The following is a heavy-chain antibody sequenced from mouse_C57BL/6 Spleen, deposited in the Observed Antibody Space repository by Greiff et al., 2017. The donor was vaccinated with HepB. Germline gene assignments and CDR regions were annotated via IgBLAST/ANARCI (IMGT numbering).Heavy chain of an antibody. Sequence: QVQLQQPGAELVRPGSSVKLSCKASGYTFTSYWMHWVKQRPIQGLEWIGNIDPSDSETHYNQKFKDKATLTVDKSSSTAYMQLSSLTSEDSAVYYCARASFDYDVGGYYFDYWGQGTTLTVSS. CDR2: IDPSDSET. D-gene: IGHD2-4*01. CDR3: ARASFDYDVGGYYFDY. J-gene: IGHJ2*01. V-gene: IGHV1-52*01. CDR1: GYTFTSYW.